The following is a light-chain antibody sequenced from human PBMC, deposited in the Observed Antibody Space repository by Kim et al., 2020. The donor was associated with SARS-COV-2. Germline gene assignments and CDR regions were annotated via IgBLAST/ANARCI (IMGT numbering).Light chain of an antibody. J-gene: IGLJ2*01. V-gene: IGLV1-44*01. CDR2: NNK. CDR3: SAWDDSLTGSIF. Sequence: RLAMSCSVNGANIRGDNANWYQNDPGLAPKLLIYNNKHRPSGVPDRFSGSKSGTSAFLAISELQSEDEADYYCSAWDDSLTGSIFFGGGTQLTVL. CDR1: GANIRGDN.